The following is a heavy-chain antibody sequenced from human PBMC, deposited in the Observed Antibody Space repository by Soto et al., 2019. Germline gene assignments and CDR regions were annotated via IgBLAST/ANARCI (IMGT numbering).Heavy chain of an antibody. Sequence: QVQLQQWGAGLLKPSETLSLTCAVYGGSFSGYYWSWIRQPPGKGLEWIGEINHSGSTNYNPSLKSRVTISGDTSKNQFSLKLSSVTAADTAVYYCARARQAAGVLWFGDYDYWGQGTLVTVSS. CDR2: INHSGST. D-gene: IGHD3-10*01. V-gene: IGHV4-34*01. CDR3: ARARQAAGVLWFGDYDY. J-gene: IGHJ4*02. CDR1: GGSFSGYY.